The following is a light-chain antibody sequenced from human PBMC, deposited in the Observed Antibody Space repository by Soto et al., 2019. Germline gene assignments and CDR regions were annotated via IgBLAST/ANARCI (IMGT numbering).Light chain of an antibody. Sequence: EVVFTQSPATLSLSPGERATLACRASENVGTFVDWYQQRPGQATRLLMFGASNRANGIPARFSGSGSGTDFTLTLCNLEPQDFASYYCQQHSHWPPWTFGQGTKVDIK. CDR1: ENVGTF. V-gene: IGKV3-11*01. J-gene: IGKJ1*01. CDR2: GAS. CDR3: QQHSHWPPWT.